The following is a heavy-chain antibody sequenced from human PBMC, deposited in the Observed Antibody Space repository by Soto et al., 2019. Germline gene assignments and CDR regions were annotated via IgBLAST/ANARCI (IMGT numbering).Heavy chain of an antibody. CDR1: GGSISSGGYS. D-gene: IGHD2-2*01. J-gene: IGHJ4*02. CDR2: MYHSGST. V-gene: IGHV4-30-2*01. Sequence: QLQLQESGSGPVKPSQTLSLTCAVSGGSISSGGYSWSWIRQPPGKGLEWIGYMYHSGSTYYNPSLKSRVTISIDRSKNQFSLKLSSVTAADTAMYYCARVPDYWGQGILVTVSS. CDR3: ARVPDY.